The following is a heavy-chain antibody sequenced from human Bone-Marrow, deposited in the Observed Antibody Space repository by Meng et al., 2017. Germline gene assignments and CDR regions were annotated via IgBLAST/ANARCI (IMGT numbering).Heavy chain of an antibody. Sequence: VLLEEWGAVVVHPSGTLSLSCAVSGGSVSSSNWWWWVRQPPGKGLEWIGEIYHSGSTNYNPPLKSGVTISVDKSKNQFSLKLSSVTAADTAVYYCAIEYSSGIDYWGQGTLVTVSS. D-gene: IGHD6-19*01. CDR3: AIEYSSGIDY. CDR2: IYHSGST. V-gene: IGHV4-4*02. J-gene: IGHJ4*02. CDR1: GGSVSSSNW.